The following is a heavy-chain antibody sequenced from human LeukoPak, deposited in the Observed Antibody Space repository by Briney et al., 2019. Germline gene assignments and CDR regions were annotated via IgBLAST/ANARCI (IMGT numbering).Heavy chain of an antibody. V-gene: IGHV3-30*04. J-gene: IGHJ4*02. D-gene: IGHD6-19*01. Sequence: PGGSLRLSCAASGFTFSSYAMHWVRQAPGKGLEWVAVISYDGSNKYYADSVKGRFTISRDNSKNTLYLQMNSLRAEDTAVYYCARRQAVAGLDYWGQGTLVTVSS. CDR1: GFTFSSYA. CDR2: ISYDGSNK. CDR3: ARRQAVAGLDY.